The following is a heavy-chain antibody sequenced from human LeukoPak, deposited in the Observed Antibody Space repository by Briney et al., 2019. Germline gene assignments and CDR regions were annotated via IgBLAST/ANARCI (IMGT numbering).Heavy chain of an antibody. D-gene: IGHD3-22*01. CDR1: GYTFTGYY. CDR3: ARELRYHYDSRVSWPGY. CDR2: INPNSGGT. Sequence: ASVKVSCKASGYTFTGYYMHWVRQAPGQGLEWMGRINPNSGGTNYAQKFQGRVTMTRDTSISTAYMELSRLRSDDTAVYYCARELRYHYDSRVSWPGYWGQGTLVTVSS. V-gene: IGHV1-2*06. J-gene: IGHJ4*02.